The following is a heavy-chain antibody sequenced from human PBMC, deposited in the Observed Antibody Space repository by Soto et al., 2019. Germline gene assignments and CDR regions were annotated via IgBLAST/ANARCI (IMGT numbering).Heavy chain of an antibody. J-gene: IGHJ6*02. D-gene: IGHD4-17*01. CDR2: ISYDGSNK. Sequence: QVQLVESGGGVVQPGRSLRLSCAASGFTFSSYGMHWVRQAPGKGLEWVAVISYDGSNKYYADSVKGRFTISRDNSKNTLYLQMNSLRAEDTAVYYCAKVRIYGEDYYYYGMDVWGQGTTVTVSS. CDR3: AKVRIYGEDYYYYGMDV. V-gene: IGHV3-30*18. CDR1: GFTFSSYG.